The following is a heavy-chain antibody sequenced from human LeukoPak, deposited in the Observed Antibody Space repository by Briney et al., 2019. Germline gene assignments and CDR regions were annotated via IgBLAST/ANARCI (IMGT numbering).Heavy chain of an antibody. Sequence: GGSLRLSCAASGFTFSSYAMGWVRQAPGKGLEWVSAISGSGGSTYYADSVKGRFTISRDNSKSTLYLQMNSLRAEETAVYYCAKDERHGLLSFDYWGQGTLVTVSS. D-gene: IGHD4-17*01. V-gene: IGHV3-23*01. CDR1: GFTFSSYA. CDR2: ISGSGGST. CDR3: AKDERHGLLSFDY. J-gene: IGHJ4*02.